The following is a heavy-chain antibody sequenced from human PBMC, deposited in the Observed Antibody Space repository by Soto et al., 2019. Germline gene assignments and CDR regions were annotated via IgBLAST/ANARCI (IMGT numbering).Heavy chain of an antibody. J-gene: IGHJ4*02. CDR2: AHHSGRT. D-gene: IGHD4-17*01. V-gene: IGHV4-4*02. CDR3: ARSEATVLHN. Sequence: QVQLQESGPGLVKPSGTLSLACTVSGGSMSSSNWWNWVRQPPGKGLEWIGEAHHSGRTNYNPSLKSRVTISVDKSKNHFSLKLSSVTAADTALYYCARSEATVLHNSGQGTLVTVSS. CDR1: GGSMSSSNW.